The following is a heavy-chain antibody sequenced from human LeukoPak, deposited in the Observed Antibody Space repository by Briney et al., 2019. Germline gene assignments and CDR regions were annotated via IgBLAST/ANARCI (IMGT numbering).Heavy chain of an antibody. CDR1: GFTFSSYA. D-gene: IGHD3-10*01. CDR2: ISGSGGST. CDR3: AKELYGSGSLFMDY. Sequence: GGSLRLSCAASGFTFSSYAMSWVRQAPGKGLEWVSAISGSGGSTYYADSVKGRFTISRDNSKNTLYLQMDSLRAEDTAVYYCAKELYGSGSLFMDYWGQGTLVTVSS. V-gene: IGHV3-23*01. J-gene: IGHJ4*02.